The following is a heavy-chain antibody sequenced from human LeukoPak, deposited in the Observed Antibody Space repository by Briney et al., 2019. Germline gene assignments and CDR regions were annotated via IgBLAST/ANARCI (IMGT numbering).Heavy chain of an antibody. CDR2: IKTDGSPS. D-gene: IGHD2-2*01. V-gene: IGHV3-74*01. J-gene: IGHJ4*02. CDR3: AKVIYCSSTSCYEVDY. CDR1: GFTFSSYW. Sequence: GGSLRLSCAASGFTFSSYWMHWVRQAPGKGLVWVSRIKTDGSPSNYADSVKGRFTISRDNAKNTLYLQMNSLRPEDTAVYYCAKVIYCSSTSCYEVDYWGQGTLVTVSS.